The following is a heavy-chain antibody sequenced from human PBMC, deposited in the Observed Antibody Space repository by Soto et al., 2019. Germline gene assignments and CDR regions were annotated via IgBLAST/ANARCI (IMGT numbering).Heavy chain of an antibody. Sequence: PRGSLRLSCAASGFTFSGYSMNWVRQAPGKGLEWVSYISSSSSTIYYADSVKGRFTISRDNAKNSLYLQMNSLRDEDTAVYYCTTAGEYRLDYYYYYGMDVWGQGTTVTVSS. V-gene: IGHV3-48*02. CDR2: ISSSSSTI. CDR1: GFTFSGYS. J-gene: IGHJ6*02. CDR3: TTAGEYRLDYYYYYGMDV. D-gene: IGHD3-10*01.